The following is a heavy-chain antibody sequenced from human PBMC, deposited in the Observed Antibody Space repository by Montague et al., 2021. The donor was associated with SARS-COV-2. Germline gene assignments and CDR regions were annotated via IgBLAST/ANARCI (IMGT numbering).Heavy chain of an antibody. CDR1: GFTFNTYA. J-gene: IGHJ4*02. CDR2: ISYDGTKT. V-gene: IGHV3-30*04. CDR3: ARERALRYYYGSGIEF. Sequence: SRRLSCATSGFTFNTYALHWVRQTPGKGLEWVAVISYDGTKTYYAASVKGRFTISRDTSKNTVYLQMNSLRVEDTALYYCARERALRYYYGSGIEFWGQGTLVTVSS. D-gene: IGHD3-10*01.